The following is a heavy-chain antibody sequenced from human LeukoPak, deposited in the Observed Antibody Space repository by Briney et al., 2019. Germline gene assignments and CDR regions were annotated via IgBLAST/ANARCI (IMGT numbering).Heavy chain of an antibody. D-gene: IGHD5-12*01. J-gene: IGHJ6*03. CDR1: GFTFSNYA. V-gene: IGHV3-23*01. Sequence: GSLRLSCAASGFTFSNYAMSWVRQAPGKGLEWVSSITNNAGSTYYADSVKGRFTISRDNSKNTLYLQMNSLRAEDTAVYYCAKDTVKVTTIRRVPHYMDVWGKGTTVTISS. CDR2: ITNNAGST. CDR3: AKDTVKVTTIRRVPHYMDV.